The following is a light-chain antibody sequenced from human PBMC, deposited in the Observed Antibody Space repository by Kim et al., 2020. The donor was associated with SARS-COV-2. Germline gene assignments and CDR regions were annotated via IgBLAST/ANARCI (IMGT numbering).Light chain of an antibody. Sequence: LSPRDRATLSCRASQGINNNFIAWYRQRPGQSPSLLCYAASTRAAGIPDRFSGSGYRTDFSLTILRLEPEDFAVYYCQQYGSSPQTFGQGTKLEI. J-gene: IGKJ2*01. CDR2: AAS. CDR1: QGINNNF. V-gene: IGKV3-20*01. CDR3: QQYGSSPQT.